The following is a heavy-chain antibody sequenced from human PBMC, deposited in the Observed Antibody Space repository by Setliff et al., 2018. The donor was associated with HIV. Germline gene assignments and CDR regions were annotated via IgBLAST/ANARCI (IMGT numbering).Heavy chain of an antibody. V-gene: IGHV1-18*01. CDR2: ISAYNGNT. J-gene: IGHJ4*02. Sequence: ASVKVSCKASGYTFTSYGISWVRQAPGQGPEWMGWISAYNGNTNYAQKLQGRVTMTTDTSTSTAYMELRSLRSDDTAIYYCTRDLGSSGWLGFVDYWGQGTLVTVSS. CDR3: TRDLGSSGWLGFVDY. D-gene: IGHD6-19*01. CDR1: GYTFTSYG.